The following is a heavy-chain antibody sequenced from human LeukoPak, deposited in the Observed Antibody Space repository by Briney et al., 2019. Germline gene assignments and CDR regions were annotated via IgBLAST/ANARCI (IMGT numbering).Heavy chain of an antibody. CDR2: IKQDGSEK. V-gene: IGHV3-7*04. CDR1: GFNFSSYW. CDR3: AGDGGGWAYFDY. Sequence: PGGSLRLSCAASGFNFSSYWMSWVRQAPGKGPEWVANIKQDGSEKYYVDSVKGRFTISRDNAKNSLYLQMNSLRAEDTAVYYCAGDGGGWAYFDYWGQGTLVSVSS. J-gene: IGHJ4*02. D-gene: IGHD6-19*01.